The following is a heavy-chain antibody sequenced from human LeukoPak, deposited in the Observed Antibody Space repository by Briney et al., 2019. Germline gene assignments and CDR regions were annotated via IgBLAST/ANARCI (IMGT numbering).Heavy chain of an antibody. D-gene: IGHD2-2*01. Sequence: PGGSLRLSCAASGFTFSSFAMSWVRQASGKGLEWVSAISPAGDYIYYADSVRGRFTTSRDNSMNTLYLQMSSLRPEDSAVYHCVKQTPQGGIVVVPAAVANWFDPWGQGTLVTVSS. V-gene: IGHV3-23*01. CDR1: GFTFSSFA. CDR2: ISPAGDYI. J-gene: IGHJ5*02. CDR3: VKQTPQGGIVVVPAAVANWFDP.